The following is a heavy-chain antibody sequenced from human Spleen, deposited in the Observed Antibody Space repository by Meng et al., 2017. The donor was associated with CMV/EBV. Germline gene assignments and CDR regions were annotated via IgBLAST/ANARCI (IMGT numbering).Heavy chain of an antibody. CDR2: IYSGGSGT. D-gene: IGHD6-19*01. CDR3: AKDYGGSDWSGPVDY. J-gene: IGHJ4*02. Sequence: GESLKISCAASGFTFSSYAMNWVRQAPGKGLESVSVIYSGGSGTYYGDSVQGRFTISRDNSKNTLYLQMNSLRAEDTAVYYCAKDYGGSDWSGPVDYWGQGTLVTVSS. CDR1: GFTFSSYA. V-gene: IGHV3-23*03.